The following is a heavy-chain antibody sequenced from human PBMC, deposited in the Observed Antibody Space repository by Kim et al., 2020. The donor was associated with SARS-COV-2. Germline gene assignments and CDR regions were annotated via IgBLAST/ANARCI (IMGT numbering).Heavy chain of an antibody. CDR3: AKDPRDYYDSSGVVDP. Sequence: GGSLRLSCAASGFTFSSYAMSWVRQAPGKGLEWVSAISGSGGSTYYADSVKGRFTISRDNSKNTLYLQMNSLRAEGTAVYYCAKDPRDYYDSSGVVDPWGQGTLVTVSS. CDR2: ISGSGGST. D-gene: IGHD3-22*01. CDR1: GFTFSSYA. V-gene: IGHV3-23*01. J-gene: IGHJ5*02.